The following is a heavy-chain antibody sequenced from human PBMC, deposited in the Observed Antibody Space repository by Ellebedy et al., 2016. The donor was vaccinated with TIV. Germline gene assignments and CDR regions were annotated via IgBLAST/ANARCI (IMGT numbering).Heavy chain of an antibody. CDR2: ISGDGVNT. J-gene: IGHJ4*02. D-gene: IGHD3-22*01. Sequence: GESLKISCAASGFTFGSFAMHWVRQAPGKGLEWVSVISGDGVNTYSAASVKGRFTITRDNFKNTLFLQVNRLRAEDTAVYYCAKGSSSGFNYDRVGFQYWGQGTLVTVSS. CDR3: AKGSSSGFNYDRVGFQY. V-gene: IGHV3-23*01. CDR1: GFTFGSFA.